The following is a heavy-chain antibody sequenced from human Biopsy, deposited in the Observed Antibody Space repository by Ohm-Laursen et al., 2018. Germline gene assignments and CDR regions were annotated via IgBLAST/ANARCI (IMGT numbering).Heavy chain of an antibody. CDR1: GFTFSSSA. V-gene: IGHV1-58*01. Sequence: SVKVSCNASGFTFSSSAVQWVRQARGQRLEWIGWIVVGSGHTNYAQKFQERVTITRDMSTSTAYMELTSLRSEDTAVYYCAATSTLYYYYAMDVWDQGTTITVSS. CDR2: IVVGSGHT. J-gene: IGHJ6*02. CDR3: AATSTLYYYYAMDV.